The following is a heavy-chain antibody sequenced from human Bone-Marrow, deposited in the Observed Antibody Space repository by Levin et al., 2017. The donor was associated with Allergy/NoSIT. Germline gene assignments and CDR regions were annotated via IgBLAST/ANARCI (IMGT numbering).Heavy chain of an antibody. CDR1: GFTFSSYW. D-gene: IGHD3-3*01. CDR2: IKEDGSQK. CDR3: ARRLRFFEWLPNLYYFDY. Sequence: PGGSLRLSCAASGFTFSSYWMSWVRQAPGEGLEWVANIKEDGSQKYYVDSVKGRFTISRDNAKNSLYLQMNSLRAKDTAVYYCARRLRFFEWLPNLYYFDYWGQGNLVTVSS. J-gene: IGHJ4*02. V-gene: IGHV3-7*01.